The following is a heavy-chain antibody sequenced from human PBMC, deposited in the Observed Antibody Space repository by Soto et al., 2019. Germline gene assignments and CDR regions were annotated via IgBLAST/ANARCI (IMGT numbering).Heavy chain of an antibody. CDR3: AKGSLSDILTAYRAFDS. J-gene: IGHJ4*02. D-gene: IGHD3-9*01. CDR2: ISGGGGGT. CDR1: GFSFGNYA. V-gene: IGHV3-23*01. Sequence: DVELLESGGGLVPPGGSLRLSCTASGFSFGNYAMNWVRQAPGKGLEWVSGISGGGGGTHYADSVKGRFTISRDNSKHTVYLHLNILRAEDTALYHWAKGSLSDILTAYRAFDSWGQGTLVTVSS.